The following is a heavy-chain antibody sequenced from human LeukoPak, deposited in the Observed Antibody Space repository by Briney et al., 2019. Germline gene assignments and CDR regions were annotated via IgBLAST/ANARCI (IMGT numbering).Heavy chain of an antibody. J-gene: IGHJ4*02. CDR3: ARGEEPATAGVGY. V-gene: IGHV4-61*08. CDR2: IYYSGST. Sequence: SETLSLTCTVSGGSISSGGYYWSWIRQHPGKGLEWIGYIYYSGSTNYNPSLKSRVTISVDTSKNQFSLKLSSVTAADTAVYYCARGEEPATAGVGYWGQGTLVIVSS. D-gene: IGHD2-21*02. CDR1: GGSISSGGYY.